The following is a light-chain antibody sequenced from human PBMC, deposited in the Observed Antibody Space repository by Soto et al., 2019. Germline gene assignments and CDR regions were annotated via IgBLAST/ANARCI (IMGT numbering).Light chain of an antibody. V-gene: IGKV3-20*01. CDR1: RSVSSSY. Sequence: EIVLAQTPGTLSLSPGERATLPCRASRSVSSSYLAWYQQKPGQAPRLLIYGASSRATGIPDRFSGSGSGTDFTLTISRLEPEDFAVCYCQQYGSSPWTFGQGTKVDIK. J-gene: IGKJ1*01. CDR3: QQYGSSPWT. CDR2: GAS.